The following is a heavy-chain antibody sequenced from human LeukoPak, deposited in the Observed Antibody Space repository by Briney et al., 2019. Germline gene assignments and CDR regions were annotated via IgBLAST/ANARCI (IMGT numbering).Heavy chain of an antibody. J-gene: IGHJ2*01. CDR1: GGSFSGYY. CDR3: ASSPHDCTGGRCYCYFDL. CDR2: INHSGST. Sequence: SETLSLTCAVYGGSFSGYYWSWIRQPPGKGLEWIGEINHSGSTNYNPSLKSRVTISVDTSKNQFSLKLSSVTAADTAVYFCASSPHDCTGGRCYCYFDLWGRGTLVTVSS. D-gene: IGHD2-8*02. V-gene: IGHV4-34*01.